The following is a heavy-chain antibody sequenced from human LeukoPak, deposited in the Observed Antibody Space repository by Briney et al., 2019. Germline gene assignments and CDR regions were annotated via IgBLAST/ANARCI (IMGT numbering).Heavy chain of an antibody. J-gene: IGHJ4*01. D-gene: IGHD3-10*01. CDR1: GFTFSSYG. CDR3: AKDDINTGPGGPDY. V-gene: IGHV3-23*01. CDR2: ISGSGGST. Sequence: GGSLRLSCAASGFTFSSYGMSWVRQAPGKGLEWVSAISGSGGSTYYADSVKGRFTISRDNSKNTLYLQMNSLRAEDTAVYYCAKDDINTGPGGPDYWGHGTLVNVSS.